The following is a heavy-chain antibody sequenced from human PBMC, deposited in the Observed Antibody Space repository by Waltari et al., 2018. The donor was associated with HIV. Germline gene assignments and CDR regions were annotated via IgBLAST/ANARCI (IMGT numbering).Heavy chain of an antibody. J-gene: IGHJ6*02. CDR1: GYTFTGYY. V-gene: IGHV1-2*02. Sequence: GAEVKKPGASVKVSCKASGYTFTGYYMHWVRQAPGQGLEWMGWINPNSGGTNYAQKFQGRVTMTRDTSISTAYMELSRLRSDDTAVYYCARDRARTTDYYYYGMDVWGQGTTVTVSS. D-gene: IGHD1-7*01. CDR3: ARDRARTTDYYYYGMDV. CDR2: INPNSGGT.